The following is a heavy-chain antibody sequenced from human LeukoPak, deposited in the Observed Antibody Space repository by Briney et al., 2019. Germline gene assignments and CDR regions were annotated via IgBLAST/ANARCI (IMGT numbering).Heavy chain of an antibody. D-gene: IGHD2-2*01. CDR2: ISSGSNSI. V-gene: IGHV3-21*01. CDR1: GFTFSSYT. CDR3: ATEGRSTTPGY. J-gene: IGHJ4*02. Sequence: GGSLRLSCGASGFTFSSYTMIWVRQAPGEGLEWVSSISSGSNSIYYADSVKGRFTISRDNAKKSLYLQMNSLRAEDTSVYYCATEGRSTTPGYWGQGTLVTVSS.